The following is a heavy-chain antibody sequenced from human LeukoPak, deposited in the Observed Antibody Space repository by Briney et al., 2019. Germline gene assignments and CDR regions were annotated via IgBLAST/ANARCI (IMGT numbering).Heavy chain of an antibody. CDR3: ARALRTGQGDYVPVL. Sequence: GESLKISCKASGYKFTNYWIGWVRQMPGKGLEWMTIIYPGDSETRYNPSFQGQVTISADKSIGTMYLQWNSLKASDTAMYYCARALRTGQGDYVPVLWGQGTLVIVSS. CDR2: IYPGDSET. J-gene: IGHJ4*02. V-gene: IGHV5-51*01. CDR1: GYKFTNYW. D-gene: IGHD4-17*01.